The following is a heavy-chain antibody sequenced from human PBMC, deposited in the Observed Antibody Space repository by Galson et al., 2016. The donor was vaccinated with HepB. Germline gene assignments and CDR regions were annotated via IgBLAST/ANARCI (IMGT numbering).Heavy chain of an antibody. V-gene: IGHV4-4*02. CDR1: GGSISRINW. CDR2: IYHNGYT. CDR3: ARTPDYYYGMDV. J-gene: IGHJ6*02. Sequence: ETLSLTCAVSGGSISRINWWSWVRQPPGKGLEWIGEIYHNGYTNYNPSLKSRVTISVDKSKNQCSLKVTSVTAADAAVYYCARTPDYYYGMDVWGQGTTVTVSS.